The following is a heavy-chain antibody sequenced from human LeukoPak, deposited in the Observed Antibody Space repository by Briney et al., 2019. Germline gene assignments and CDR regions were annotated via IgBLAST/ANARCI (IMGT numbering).Heavy chain of an antibody. D-gene: IGHD1-1*01. CDR1: GFIISGYA. Sequence: TGGSLRLSCAASGFIISGYAMSWVRQAPGKGLEWVSSISYSGDGTKYADSVKGRCTISREDSKNTLYLQMNSLRAEDTAVYYCAKGDTPDNSYNYSAPWGQGTLVTVSS. CDR2: ISYSGDGT. J-gene: IGHJ5*02. CDR3: AKGDTPDNSYNYSAP. V-gene: IGHV3-23*01.